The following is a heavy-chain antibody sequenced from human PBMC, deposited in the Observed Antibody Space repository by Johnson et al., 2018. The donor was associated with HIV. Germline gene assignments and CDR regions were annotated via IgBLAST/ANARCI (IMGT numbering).Heavy chain of an antibody. V-gene: IGHV3-30*04. CDR1: GFSFSSYA. Sequence: QVQLVESGGGVVQPGRSLRLSCAASGFSFSSYAMHWVRQAPGKGLEWVAFISYDGSDKYYTDSVKGRFTISRDNSRNTLNLQMNNLRAEDTGVYYCARDTDDFWSGEGAFDIWGQGTMVTVSS. CDR2: ISYDGSDK. D-gene: IGHD3-3*01. CDR3: ARDTDDFWSGEGAFDI. J-gene: IGHJ3*02.